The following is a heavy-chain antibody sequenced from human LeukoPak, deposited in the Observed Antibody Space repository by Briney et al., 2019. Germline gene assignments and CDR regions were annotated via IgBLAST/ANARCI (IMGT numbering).Heavy chain of an antibody. CDR1: GFTFSTYH. CDR2: INNFGDNT. Sequence: GGSLRLSCSASGFTFSTYHMHWVRQAPGKGLEYVSSINNFGDNTYYAGSVKGRFTISRDNSKNTLCLQMSSLRPEDTAVYSCVKPNLAVAGTRYFDSWGQGTLVTVSS. CDR3: VKPNLAVAGTRYFDS. D-gene: IGHD6-19*01. V-gene: IGHV3-64D*06. J-gene: IGHJ4*02.